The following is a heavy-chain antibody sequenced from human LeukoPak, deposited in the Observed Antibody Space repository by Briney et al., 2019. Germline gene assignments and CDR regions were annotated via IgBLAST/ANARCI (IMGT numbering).Heavy chain of an antibody. CDR1: GFTFNSYG. CDR3: AKGPRITMVREIDY. CDR2: IRYDGSNK. Sequence: PGGSLRLSCAASGFTFNSYGMHWVRQAPGKGLEWVAFIRYDGSNKYYADKGRFTISRDNSKNTLYLQMNSLRAEDTAVYYCAKGPRITMVREIDYWGQGTLVTVSS. V-gene: IGHV3-30*02. D-gene: IGHD3-10*01. J-gene: IGHJ4*02.